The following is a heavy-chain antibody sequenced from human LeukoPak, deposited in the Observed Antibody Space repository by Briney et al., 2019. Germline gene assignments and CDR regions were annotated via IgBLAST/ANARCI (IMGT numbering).Heavy chain of an antibody. J-gene: IGHJ6*03. CDR1: GFTVSSNY. V-gene: IGHV3-53*01. Sequence: PGGSLRLSCAASGFTVSSNYMSWVRQAPGKGLEWVSVIYSGGSTYYADSVKGRFTISRDNSKNTLYLQMDSLRAEDTAVYYCARDRKGTYGVPPNFYYYYYMYVWGKGTTVTVSS. CDR3: ARDRKGTYGVPPNFYYYYYMYV. CDR2: IYSGGST. D-gene: IGHD4-17*01.